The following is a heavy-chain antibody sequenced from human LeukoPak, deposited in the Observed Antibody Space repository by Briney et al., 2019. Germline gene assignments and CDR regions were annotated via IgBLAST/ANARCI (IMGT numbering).Heavy chain of an antibody. J-gene: IGHJ6*03. Sequence: PGGSLRLSCAASGFTFSSYAMSWVRQAPGKGLEWVSAISGSGGSTYYADSVKGRFTISRDNSKNTLYLQMNSLRAEDTAVYYCAKGGEMATYYYYFYMDVWGKGTTVTVSS. CDR1: GFTFSSYA. V-gene: IGHV3-23*01. CDR2: ISGSGGST. CDR3: AKGGEMATYYYYFYMDV. D-gene: IGHD5-24*01.